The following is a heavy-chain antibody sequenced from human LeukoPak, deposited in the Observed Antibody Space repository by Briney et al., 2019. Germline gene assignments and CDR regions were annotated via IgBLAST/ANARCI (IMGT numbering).Heavy chain of an antibody. Sequence: GGSLRLSCGASGVTISTNHMTWIRQAPGKGLEWVSVIYTGGSTYYKHSVKGRFTMSIDTSKNQLSLQMNSVRAEDTAVYYCVRDLTWGQGTLVTVSS. CDR2: IYTGGST. CDR1: GVTISTNH. V-gene: IGHV3-53*01. CDR3: VRDLT. J-gene: IGHJ5*02.